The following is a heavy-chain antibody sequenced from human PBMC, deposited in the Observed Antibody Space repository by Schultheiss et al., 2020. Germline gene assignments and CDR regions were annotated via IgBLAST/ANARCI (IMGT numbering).Heavy chain of an antibody. J-gene: IGHJ4*02. CDR1: GGSISSSSYY. V-gene: IGHV4-39*07. Sequence: SETLSLTCTVSGGSISSSSYYWGWIRQPPGKGLEWIGEINHSGSANYNPSLKSRVTISVDTSKNQFSLKLSSVTAADTAVYYCARRRGYALNYFDYWGQGTLVTVYS. D-gene: IGHD5-12*01. CDR2: INHSGSA. CDR3: ARRRGYALNYFDY.